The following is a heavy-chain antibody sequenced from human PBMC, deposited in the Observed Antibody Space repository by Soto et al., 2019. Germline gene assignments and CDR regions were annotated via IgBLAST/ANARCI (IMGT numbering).Heavy chain of an antibody. Sequence: GESLKISCKGSGYSFTSYWIGWVRQMPGKGLEWMGIIYPGDSDTRYSPSFQGQVTISADKSISTAYLQWSSLKASDTAIYYFSRVPAARHSIYYYYGMDVWGQGTTVTVSS. V-gene: IGHV5-51*01. J-gene: IGHJ6*02. CDR2: IYPGDSDT. CDR3: SRVPAARHSIYYYYGMDV. CDR1: GYSFTSYW. D-gene: IGHD6-6*01.